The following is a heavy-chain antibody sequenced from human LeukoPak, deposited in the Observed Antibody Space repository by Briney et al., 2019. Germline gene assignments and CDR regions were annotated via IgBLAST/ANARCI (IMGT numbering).Heavy chain of an antibody. CDR3: AKDFGMDV. J-gene: IGHJ6*02. Sequence: PGGSLRLSCAASGFTFDDYAMHWVRQAPGKGLEWVSGISWNSGSIGYADSVKGRFTISRDNAKNSLYLQMNSLRAGDTALYYCAKDFGMDVWGQGTTVTVSS. CDR2: ISWNSGSI. V-gene: IGHV3-9*01. CDR1: GFTFDDYA.